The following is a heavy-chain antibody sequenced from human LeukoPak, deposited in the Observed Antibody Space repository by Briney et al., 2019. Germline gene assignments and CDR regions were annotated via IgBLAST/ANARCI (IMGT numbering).Heavy chain of an antibody. CDR2: IRGSGGST. CDR1: GFTFSSYA. J-gene: IGHJ4*02. CDR3: AKDDDDGDHVVVDH. D-gene: IGHD4-17*01. Sequence: GGSLRLSCAASGFTFSSYAMGWVRQAPGKGLEWVSLIRGSGGSTYYADSVKGRFTVSRDNSKNTEYLQMNSLRAGDTAIYYCAKDDDDGDHVVVDHWGQGTLVTVCS. V-gene: IGHV3-23*01.